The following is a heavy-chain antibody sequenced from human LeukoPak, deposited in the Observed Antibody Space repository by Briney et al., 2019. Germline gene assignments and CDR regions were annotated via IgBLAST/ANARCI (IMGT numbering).Heavy chain of an antibody. V-gene: IGHV3-23*01. CDR1: GFTFSSYA. J-gene: IGHJ4*02. CDR2: ISGSGGHI. Sequence: PGGSLRLSCAASGFTFSSYAINWVRQAPGKGLDWLSAISGSGGHIYYADSLKGRFTISRDNSKNTAYLEMNSLRAEDTAVYHCAKIMGSSPSTAYFAYWGQGTLVTVSS. CDR3: AKIMGSSPSTAYFAY. D-gene: IGHD6-6*01.